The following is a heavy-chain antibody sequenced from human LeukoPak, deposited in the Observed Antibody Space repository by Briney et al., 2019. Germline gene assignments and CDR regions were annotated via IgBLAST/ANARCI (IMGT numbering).Heavy chain of an antibody. D-gene: IGHD4-17*01. CDR3: ARGYGAGYNLDY. V-gene: IGHV3-33*01. Sequence: GGSLRLSCAASAFSFSTYGMRWVRQAPGKGLAWVAFIWHDGSNKYYVDSVKGRFTISRDNSKNTLYLQMNSLRAEDTAVYYCARGYGAGYNLDYWGQGALVTVSS. CDR2: IWHDGSNK. CDR1: AFSFSTYG. J-gene: IGHJ4*02.